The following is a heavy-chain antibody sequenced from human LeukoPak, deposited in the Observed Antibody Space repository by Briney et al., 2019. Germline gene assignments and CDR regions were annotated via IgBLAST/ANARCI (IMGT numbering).Heavy chain of an antibody. CDR1: GFTFSSYG. J-gene: IGHJ5*02. V-gene: IGHV3-15*01. Sequence: GRSLRLSCAASGFTFSSYGMHWVRQAPGKGLEWVGRIKSKTDGGTTDYAAPVKGRFTISRDDSKNTLYLQMNSLRAEDTAVYYCAGEWFDPWGQGTLVTVSS. CDR2: IKSKTDGGTT. CDR3: AGEWFDP. D-gene: IGHD3-16*01.